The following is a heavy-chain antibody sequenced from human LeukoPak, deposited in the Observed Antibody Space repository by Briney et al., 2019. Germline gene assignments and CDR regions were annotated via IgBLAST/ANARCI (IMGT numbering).Heavy chain of an antibody. Sequence: ASVKVSCKASGYTFTSYGISWVRQAPGQGLEWMGWISADNGNTNYAQKLQGRVTMTTDTSTSTVYMELSRLRSDDTAVYYCARDSGERGSGSYLIAYWGQGTLVTVSS. CDR2: ISADNGNT. D-gene: IGHD3-10*01. CDR3: ARDSGERGSGSYLIAY. V-gene: IGHV1-18*01. CDR1: GYTFTSYG. J-gene: IGHJ4*02.